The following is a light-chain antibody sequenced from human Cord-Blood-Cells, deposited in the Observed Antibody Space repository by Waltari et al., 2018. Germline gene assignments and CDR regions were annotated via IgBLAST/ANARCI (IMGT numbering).Light chain of an antibody. CDR2: EDS. J-gene: IGLJ3*02. Sequence: SYELTQPPSVSVSPGQPARIPCSGVALPQQYAYWYQQKSGQAPVLVTYEDSKRPSGIPERFSGTSSGTMATLTISGGQVEDEADYYCYSTDSSGNHRVFGGGTKLTVL. V-gene: IGLV3-10*01. CDR3: YSTDSSGNHRV. CDR1: ALPQQY.